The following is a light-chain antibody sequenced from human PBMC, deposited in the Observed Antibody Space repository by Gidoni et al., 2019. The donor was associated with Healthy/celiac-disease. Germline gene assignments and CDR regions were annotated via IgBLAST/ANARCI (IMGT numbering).Light chain of an antibody. CDR3: CSYAGSYV. CDR2: DVS. CDR1: SSDVGGYNY. V-gene: IGLV2-11*01. J-gene: IGLJ1*01. Sequence: QSALPQPRSVSASPGQSVTISCTGTSSDVGGYNYVSWYQQHPGKAPKLMIYDVSKRPSGVPDRFSGSKSGNTASLTISGLQAEDEADYYCCSYAGSYVFGTGTKVTVL.